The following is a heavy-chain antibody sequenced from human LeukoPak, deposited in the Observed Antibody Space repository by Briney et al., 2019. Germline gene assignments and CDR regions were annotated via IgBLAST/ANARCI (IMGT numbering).Heavy chain of an antibody. D-gene: IGHD6-13*01. CDR2: INPNSGGT. J-gene: IGHJ4*02. V-gene: IGHV1-2*02. Sequence: ASVKVSCKASGYTFTGYYMHWVRQAPGQGREWMGWINPNSGGTNYAQKFQGRVTMTRDTSISTAYMELSRLRSDDTAVYYCARGGVYSSRWFFDYWGQGTLVTVSS. CDR3: ARGGVYSSRWFFDY. CDR1: GYTFTGYY.